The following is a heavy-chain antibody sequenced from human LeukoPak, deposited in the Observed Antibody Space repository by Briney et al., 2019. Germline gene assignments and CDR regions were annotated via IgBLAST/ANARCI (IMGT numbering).Heavy chain of an antibody. J-gene: IGHJ4*02. CDR3: ARAPITSPFYFDY. CDR2: ISGSGDTT. CDR1: GFSLSNYV. D-gene: IGHD2-2*01. Sequence: GGSLRLSCAASGFSLSNYVMSWVRQAPGKGLECVSGISGSGDTTYNADSVKGRFTISRDNSKNILYLQMNSLRAEDTALYYYARAPITSPFYFDYWGQGTLVTVSS. V-gene: IGHV3-23*01.